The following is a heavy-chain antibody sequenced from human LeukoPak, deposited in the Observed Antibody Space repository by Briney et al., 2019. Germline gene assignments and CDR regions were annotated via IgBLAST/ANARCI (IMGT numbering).Heavy chain of an antibody. CDR2: ISSTGGTA. V-gene: IGHV3-23*01. CDR3: TRPSGYSSGRYVGDY. CDR1: GFTFSSFG. Sequence: PGGSLRLSCAASGFTFSSFGMSWVRQAPGKGLEWVSAISSTGGTAYYADSVKGRFTISRDNSKNTLYLQMNSLKTEDTAVYYCTRPSGYSSGRYVGDYWGQGTLVTVSS. D-gene: IGHD6-19*01. J-gene: IGHJ4*02.